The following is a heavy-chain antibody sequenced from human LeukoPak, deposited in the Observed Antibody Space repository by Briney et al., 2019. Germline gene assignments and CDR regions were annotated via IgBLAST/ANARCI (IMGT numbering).Heavy chain of an antibody. CDR2: ICGCGCST. V-gene: IGHV3-23*01. CDR1: GFNFSSYA. CDR3: AKGPKVGFGELGAYYYYMDV. D-gene: IGHD3-10*01. Sequence: PGGSLRLSCAASGFNFSSYAMSWVRQAPGKGLEWVSAICGCGCSTYYADSVTGRFTISRDNSKNTLYLQMNSLRAEDTAVYYCAKGPKVGFGELGAYYYYMDVWGKGTTVTVSS. J-gene: IGHJ6*03.